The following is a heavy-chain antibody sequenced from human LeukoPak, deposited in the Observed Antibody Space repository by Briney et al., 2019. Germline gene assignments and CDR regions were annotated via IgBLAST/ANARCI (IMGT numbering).Heavy chain of an antibody. CDR3: ARVLIKFGGVIANGACDV. V-gene: IGHV3-48*03. J-gene: IGHJ3*01. CDR2: INSRSSII. CDR1: GFTFSTYE. Sequence: GGSLRLSCAASGFTFSTYEMNWVRQAPGKGLEWVSYINSRSSIIYYADSVKGRFTISRDNARNSLYLQMNSLRAEDTAVYYCARVLIKFGGVIANGACDVWGQGTMATVSS. D-gene: IGHD3-16*02.